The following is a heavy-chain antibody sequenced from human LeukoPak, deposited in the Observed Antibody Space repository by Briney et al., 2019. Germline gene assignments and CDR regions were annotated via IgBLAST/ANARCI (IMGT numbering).Heavy chain of an antibody. Sequence: GGSLRLSCAASGFTFSSYAMSWVRQAPGKGLEWVSAISGSGGSTYYADSVKGRFTISRDNSKNTLYLQMNSLRAEDTAVYYCAKVRDILTGYPYFDYWGQGTLVTVSS. D-gene: IGHD3-9*01. CDR1: GFTFSSYA. CDR2: ISGSGGST. J-gene: IGHJ4*02. V-gene: IGHV3-23*01. CDR3: AKVRDILTGYPYFDY.